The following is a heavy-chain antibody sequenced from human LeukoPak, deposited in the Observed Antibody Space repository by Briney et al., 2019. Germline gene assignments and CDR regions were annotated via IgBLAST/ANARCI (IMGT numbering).Heavy chain of an antibody. CDR1: GFTFSSYW. Sequence: GGSLRLSCAASGFTFSSYWMYWVRQAPGKGLEWVASIKQDESEKYYGDSVKGRFAVSRDNAKNSLFLQMNSLRAEDTAVYYCARGWGYAFDIWGQGTMVTVSS. CDR3: ARGWGYAFDI. D-gene: IGHD3-16*01. V-gene: IGHV3-7*01. J-gene: IGHJ3*02. CDR2: IKQDESEK.